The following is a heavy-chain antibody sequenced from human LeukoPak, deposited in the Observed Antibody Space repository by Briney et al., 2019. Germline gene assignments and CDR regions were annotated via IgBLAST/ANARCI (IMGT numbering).Heavy chain of an antibody. CDR2: INPNRGDT. V-gene: IGHV1-2*02. D-gene: IGHD6-13*01. Sequence: ASVKLSCTASGYTFTGYYMHWVRQAPGQGLEWMGCINPNRGDTTYAQKFQGRVTMTRDTSISTAYMELSRLRSDDTAVYYCARDIAAGGTGWFDPWGQGALVTVSS. CDR1: GYTFTGYY. CDR3: ARDIAAGGTGWFDP. J-gene: IGHJ5*02.